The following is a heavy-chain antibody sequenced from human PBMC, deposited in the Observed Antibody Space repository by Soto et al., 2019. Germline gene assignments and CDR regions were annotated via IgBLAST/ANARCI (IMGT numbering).Heavy chain of an antibody. Sequence: PGGSLRLSCAASGFTLSDYYMTWIRQAPGKGLEWISYISTNSRYTKYADSVKGRFTISRDDAKNSLYLQMNSLRDEDTAVYYCATLRERSFDYWGQGTLVTVSS. CDR3: ATLRERSFDY. D-gene: IGHD3-16*01. V-gene: IGHV3-11*03. CDR2: ISTNSRYT. J-gene: IGHJ4*02. CDR1: GFTLSDYY.